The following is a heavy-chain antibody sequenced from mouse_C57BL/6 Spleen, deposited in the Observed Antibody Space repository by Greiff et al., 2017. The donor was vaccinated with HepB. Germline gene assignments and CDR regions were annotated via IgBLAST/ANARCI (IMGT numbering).Heavy chain of an antibody. J-gene: IGHJ2*01. CDR3: AREGLRRDFDY. CDR1: GFTFSSYA. Sequence: EVQRVESGGGLVKPGGSLKLSCAASGFTFSSYAMSWVRQTPEKRLEWVATISAGGSYTYYPDNVKGRFTIFRDNAKNNLYLQMSHLKSEDTAMYCCAREGLRRDFDYWGQGTTLTVSS. CDR2: ISAGGSYT. V-gene: IGHV5-4*01. D-gene: IGHD2-2*01.